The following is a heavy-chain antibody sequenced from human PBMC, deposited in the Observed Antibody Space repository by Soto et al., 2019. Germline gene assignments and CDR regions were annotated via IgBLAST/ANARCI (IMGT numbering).Heavy chain of an antibody. J-gene: IGHJ6*03. D-gene: IGHD2-2*01. CDR3: AKDGIVVVPAAIQNYYYYMDV. CDR2: ISYDGSNK. CDR1: GFTFSSYG. Sequence: GGSLRLSCAASGFTFSSYGMHWVRQAPGKGLEWVAVISYDGSNKYYADSVKGRFTISRDNSKNTLYLQMNSLRAEDTAVYYCAKDGIVVVPAAIQNYYYYMDVWGKGTTVTVSS. V-gene: IGHV3-30*18.